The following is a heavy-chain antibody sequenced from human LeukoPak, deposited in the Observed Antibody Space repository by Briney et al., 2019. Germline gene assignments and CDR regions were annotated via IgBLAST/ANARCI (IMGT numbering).Heavy chain of an antibody. J-gene: IGHJ3*02. Sequence: GGSLRLSCAASGFTFRSYTMHWVRQAPGKGLEWVAVIWNDGSNKYFADSVKGRFTISRDSSKNTLYLQMNSLRAEDTAVYYCASATGDNDAFDIWGQGTMVTVSS. D-gene: IGHD7-27*01. V-gene: IGHV3-33*08. CDR3: ASATGDNDAFDI. CDR1: GFTFRSYT. CDR2: IWNDGSNK.